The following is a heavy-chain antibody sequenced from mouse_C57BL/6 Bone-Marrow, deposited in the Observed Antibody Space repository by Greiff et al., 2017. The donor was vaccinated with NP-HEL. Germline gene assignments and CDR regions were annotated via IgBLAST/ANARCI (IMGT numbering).Heavy chain of an antibody. J-gene: IGHJ3*01. Sequence: EVKLMESEGGLVQPGSSMKLSCTASGFTFSGYYMAWVRQVPEKGLEWVANINYDGSSTYYLDSLKCRFIISRDNAKNTLYLQMSRLKAEDTAKYYGERAARGNYSPWFAYWGQGTPVTVSA. CDR1: GFTFSGYY. V-gene: IGHV5-16*01. D-gene: IGHD2-12*01. CDR3: ERAARGNYSPWFAY. CDR2: INYDGSST.